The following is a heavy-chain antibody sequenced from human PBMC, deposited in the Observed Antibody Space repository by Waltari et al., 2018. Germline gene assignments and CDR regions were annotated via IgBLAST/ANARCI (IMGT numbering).Heavy chain of an antibody. D-gene: IGHD4-17*01. V-gene: IGHV3-30*02. Sequence: QVQLVESGGGVVQPGISLGPSCAASGFGFSTLGMHWVRQIPGKGLEWVAFIGFDGSKIFDADSVRGRFTVSRDNFKNMLYLQMNSLRPEDSAVYYCAKDGDYSLTEYDAFDVWGRGTVVTVS. J-gene: IGHJ3*01. CDR1: GFGFSTLG. CDR3: AKDGDYSLTEYDAFDV. CDR2: IGFDGSKI.